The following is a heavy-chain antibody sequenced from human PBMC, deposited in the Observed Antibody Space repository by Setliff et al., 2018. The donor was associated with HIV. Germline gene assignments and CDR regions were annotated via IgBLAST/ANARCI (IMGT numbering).Heavy chain of an antibody. D-gene: IGHD3-3*01. CDR1: GFTFSNYW. J-gene: IGHJ4*02. Sequence: GGSLRLSCAASGFTFSNYWMSWVRQAPGKGLESVANVKQDGTETLYVDSVKGRFTISRDKSKNTLYLQMNSLRTEDTAVYYCARVFQSYFFDFWGQGTLVTV. V-gene: IGHV3-7*01. CDR2: VKQDGTET. CDR3: ARVFQSYFFDF.